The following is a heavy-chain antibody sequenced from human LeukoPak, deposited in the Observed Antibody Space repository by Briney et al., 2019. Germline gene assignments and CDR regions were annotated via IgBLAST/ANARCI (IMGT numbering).Heavy chain of an antibody. J-gene: IGHJ3*01. V-gene: IGHV3-30*02. CDR1: GFIFSNYG. Sequence: GGSLRLSCVGSGFIFSNYGIHWVRQAPGKGLEWVAFIRNGGTNKYYADSVRDRFTIFRDNSKRSLYLQMNRLRPEDTAVYYCAKSRASTAVPDAFDVWGQGTMVTVSS. CDR3: AKSRASTAVPDAFDV. D-gene: IGHD3-10*01. CDR2: IRNGGTNK.